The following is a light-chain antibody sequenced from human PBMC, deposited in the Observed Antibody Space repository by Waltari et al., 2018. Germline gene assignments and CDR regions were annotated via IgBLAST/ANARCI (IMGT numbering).Light chain of an antibody. J-gene: IGLJ3*02. CDR2: YKSDSDK. CDR3: MIWYSSAWV. Sequence: QAVLTQPSSLSASPGASASLTCTLRSGINVGSYRIYWYQQKPGSPPQYLLRYKSDSDKQQGSGVPSRFSGSKDGSANAGILLISGLQSEDEADYYCMIWYSSAWVFGGGTKLTVL. V-gene: IGLV5-45*03. CDR1: SGINVGSYR.